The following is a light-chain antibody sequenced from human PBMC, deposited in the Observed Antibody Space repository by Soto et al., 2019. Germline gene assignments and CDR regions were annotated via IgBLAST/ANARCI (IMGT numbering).Light chain of an antibody. CDR2: DAS. V-gene: IGKV1-5*01. CDR3: QQYNNYLYT. CDR1: QSISSW. J-gene: IGKJ2*01. Sequence: DIQMTQSPSTLSASVGDRVTITCRASQSISSWLAWYQQKPGKAPKLLIYDASSLESGVPSRFSGSGSGTEVTLTISSLQPDDFATYYCQQYNNYLYTFGQGPKLEIK.